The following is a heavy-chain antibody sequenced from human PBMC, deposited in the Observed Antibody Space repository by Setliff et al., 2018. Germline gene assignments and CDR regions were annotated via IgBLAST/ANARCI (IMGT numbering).Heavy chain of an antibody. Sequence: PGESLTISCAASGFTFTSYAMRWVRRAPGKGLEWVSSISGSGGSTYYADSVKGRFTISRDNSNNALYLQMNSLRAEDTAIYYCAKGGYSGSHYFDYWGQGTLVTFSS. J-gene: IGHJ4*02. D-gene: IGHD1-26*01. CDR3: AKGGYSGSHYFDY. CDR1: GFTFTSYA. CDR2: ISGSGGST. V-gene: IGHV3-23*01.